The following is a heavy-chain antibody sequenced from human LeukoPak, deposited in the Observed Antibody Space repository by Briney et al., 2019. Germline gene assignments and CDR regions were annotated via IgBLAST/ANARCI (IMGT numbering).Heavy chain of an antibody. V-gene: IGHV1-8*02. Sequence: ASVKVSCKASGGTFSSYAISWVRQPTGQGLEWMGWMNPNSGNTGYAQKFQGRVTMTRNTSISTAYMELSSLRSEDTAVYYCARGHAEVGDEVSNWGQGTLVTVSS. D-gene: IGHD2-21*01. CDR3: ARGHAEVGDEVSN. CDR1: GGTFSSYA. J-gene: IGHJ4*02. CDR2: MNPNSGNT.